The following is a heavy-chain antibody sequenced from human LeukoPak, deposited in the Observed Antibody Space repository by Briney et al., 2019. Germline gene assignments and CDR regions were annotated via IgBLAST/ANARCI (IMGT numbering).Heavy chain of an antibody. Sequence: GASVKVSCKASGYTFTGYYMHWVRQAPGQGLEWMGWINPNSGGTNYAQKFQGRVTMTRDTSISTAYMELSRLRSDDTAVYYCARVRSSGYYVTFDYWGQGTLVTVSS. CDR1: GYTFTGYY. V-gene: IGHV1-2*02. CDR3: ARVRSSGYYVTFDY. J-gene: IGHJ4*02. D-gene: IGHD3-22*01. CDR2: INPNSGGT.